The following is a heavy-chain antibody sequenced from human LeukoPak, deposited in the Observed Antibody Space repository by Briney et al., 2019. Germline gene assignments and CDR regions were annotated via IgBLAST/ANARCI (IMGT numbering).Heavy chain of an antibody. D-gene: IGHD2-2*01. J-gene: IGHJ4*02. CDR2: IYHSGIT. CDR1: GYSISTDYY. Sequence: SETLSLTCSVSGYSISTDYYRGWIRQPPGKGLEGIGSIYHSGITHYNSSLKSRVVISVEPSKNQFSLKLSSVSAADTAVYYCARIWGYCSTINCRNARGLSYWGQGTLVTVSS. V-gene: IGHV4-38-2*02. CDR3: ARIWGYCSTINCRNARGLSY.